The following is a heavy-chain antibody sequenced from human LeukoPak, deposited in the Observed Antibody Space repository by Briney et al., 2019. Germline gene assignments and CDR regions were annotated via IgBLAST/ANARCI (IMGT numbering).Heavy chain of an antibody. Sequence: GGSLRLSCAGSGFTFSSYAMHWVRQAPGKGLDYVSGISSNGGSTYHANSVKGRFTVSRDNSKNTLYLQMGSLRAEDMAVYYCAREYCTNGVCYKRFDYWGQGALVTVSS. CDR3: AREYCTNGVCYKRFDY. D-gene: IGHD2-8*01. CDR2: ISSNGGST. J-gene: IGHJ4*02. V-gene: IGHV3-64*01. CDR1: GFTFSSYA.